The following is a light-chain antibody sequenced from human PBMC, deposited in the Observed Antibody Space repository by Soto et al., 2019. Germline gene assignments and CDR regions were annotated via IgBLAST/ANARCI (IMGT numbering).Light chain of an antibody. CDR3: SSYAGSDNLGV. CDR1: SSDVGGYHS. J-gene: IGLJ1*01. CDR2: EVS. Sequence: QSVLTQPPSASGSPGQSVTISCTGTSSDVGGYHSVSWYQQHPGKAPKLMIYEVSKRPSGVPDRFSGSKSGNTASLTVSGLQAEDEADYYCSSYAGSDNLGVFGTGTQLTVL. V-gene: IGLV2-8*01.